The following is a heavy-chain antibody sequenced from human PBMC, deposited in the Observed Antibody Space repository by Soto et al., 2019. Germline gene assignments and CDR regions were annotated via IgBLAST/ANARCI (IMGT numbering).Heavy chain of an antibody. Sequence: QVQLVQSGAEVKTPGSSVKVSCKDSGGTFGNYAISWVRQAPGQGLEWLGGTLPIFGTANYAQKFQGRVTITADRSTSTAYMELSSLTSEDTAVYYCVRESHEIVAVPATVMGPFTWFDPWGQGTLVTVSS. CDR1: GGTFGNYA. V-gene: IGHV1-69*06. J-gene: IGHJ5*02. D-gene: IGHD2-2*01. CDR3: VRESHEIVAVPATVMGPFTWFDP. CDR2: TLPIFGTA.